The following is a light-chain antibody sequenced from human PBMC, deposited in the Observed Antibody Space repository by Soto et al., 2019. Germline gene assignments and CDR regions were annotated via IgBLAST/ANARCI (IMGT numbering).Light chain of an antibody. V-gene: IGKV3-20*01. CDR2: AAS. J-gene: IGKJ2*01. Sequence: EIVLTQSPVTLSLSPGERATLSCRASQSVSSSNLAWYQQKPGQDPRLLIYAASSRATGIPDRFSGSGSGADFTLTISRLEPEDFAVYYCQQYGTSPPYTFGQGTKVEIK. CDR1: QSVSSSN. CDR3: QQYGTSPPYT.